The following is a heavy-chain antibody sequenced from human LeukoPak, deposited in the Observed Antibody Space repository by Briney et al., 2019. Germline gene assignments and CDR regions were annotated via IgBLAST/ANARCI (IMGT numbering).Heavy chain of an antibody. V-gene: IGHV4-39*01. CDR3: ARHCQVYYDFWSGYYSGWFDP. CDR1: GGSISSSSYY. Sequence: PSETLSLTCTVSGGSISSSSYYWGWIRQPPGKGLEWIGSIYYSGSTNYNPSLKSRVTISVDTSKNQFSLKLSSVTAADTAVYYCARHCQVYYDFWSGYYSGWFDPWGQGTLVTVSS. CDR2: IYYSGST. J-gene: IGHJ5*02. D-gene: IGHD3-3*01.